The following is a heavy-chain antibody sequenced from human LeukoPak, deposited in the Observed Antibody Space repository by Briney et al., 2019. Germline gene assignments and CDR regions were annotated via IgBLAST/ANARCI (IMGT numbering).Heavy chain of an antibody. D-gene: IGHD3-22*01. CDR3: ARSKVVASYYFDY. Sequence: PSETLSLTCTVSGGSISSGDYYWSWIRQPPGKGLEWIGYIYYSGSTYYNPSLKSRVTISVDTSKNQFSLKLSSVTAADTAVYYCARSKVVASYYFDYWGQGTLVTVSS. CDR2: IYYSGST. J-gene: IGHJ4*02. V-gene: IGHV4-30-4*01. CDR1: GGSISSGDYY.